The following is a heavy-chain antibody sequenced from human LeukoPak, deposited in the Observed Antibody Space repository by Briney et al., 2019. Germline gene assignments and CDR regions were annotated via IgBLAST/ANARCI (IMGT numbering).Heavy chain of an antibody. J-gene: IGHJ4*02. CDR1: GYTFTNYW. CDR2: IYPGDSDT. V-gene: IGHV5-51*01. D-gene: IGHD5-18*01. Sequence: GESLKISCKGSGYTFTNYWIAWVRQMPGKGLEWMGIIYPGDSDTTYSPSFQGQVTISADKSISTAYLQWSSLKASDTAVYYCTRGAYTYSFFDYWGQGTLVTVSS. CDR3: TRGAYTYSFFDY.